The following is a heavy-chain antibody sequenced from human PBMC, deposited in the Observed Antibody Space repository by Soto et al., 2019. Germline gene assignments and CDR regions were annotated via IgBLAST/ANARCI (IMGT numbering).Heavy chain of an antibody. CDR1: GGSISSSSYS. Sequence: QLQLQESGPRLVKPSETLSLTCSVSGGSISSSSYSWGWIRQPPGKGLEWIGTIYYSGSTHYNPSPEGRVATSADAPNHQLSLRLSSVTAADTAVYYCGRQPGHCGSTTCFGYYSVDVWGQGTTVTVS. V-gene: IGHV4-39*01. CDR3: GRQPGHCGSTTCFGYYSVDV. CDR2: IYYSGST. D-gene: IGHD2-2*01. J-gene: IGHJ6*02.